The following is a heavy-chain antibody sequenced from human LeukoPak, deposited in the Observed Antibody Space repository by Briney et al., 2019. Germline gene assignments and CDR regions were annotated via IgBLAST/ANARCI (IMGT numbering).Heavy chain of an antibody. CDR3: ARDRAYQLDY. J-gene: IGHJ4*02. CDR1: GFTVSSNY. V-gene: IGHV3-66*01. CDR2: IYSGGST. D-gene: IGHD2-2*01. Sequence: GGSLRLSCAASGFTVSSNYMSWVRQAPGKGLEWVSVIYSGGSTYSADSVKGRFTISRDNSKNTVYLQMNSLRAEDTAVYYCARDRAYQLDYWGQGTLVTVSS.